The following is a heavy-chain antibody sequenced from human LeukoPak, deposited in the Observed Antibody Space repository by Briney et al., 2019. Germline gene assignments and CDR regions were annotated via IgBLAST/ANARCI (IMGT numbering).Heavy chain of an antibody. CDR1: GYTFTGYY. J-gene: IGHJ4*02. D-gene: IGHD2-2*01. Sequence: ASVKVSCKASGYTFTGYYMHWVRQAPGQGLEWMGWINTNTGNPTYAQGFTGRFVFSLDTSVSTAYLQISSLKAEDTAVYYCARQGPGYCGSTSCYGVDYWGQGTLVTVSS. CDR3: ARQGPGYCGSTSCYGVDY. CDR2: INTNTGNP. V-gene: IGHV7-4-1*02.